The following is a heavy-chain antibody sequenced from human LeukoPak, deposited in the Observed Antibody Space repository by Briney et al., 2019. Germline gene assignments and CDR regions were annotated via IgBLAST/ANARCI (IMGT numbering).Heavy chain of an antibody. V-gene: IGHV4-34*01. CDR2: INHSGST. CDR3: ASRNYGIAVAGTVAI. D-gene: IGHD6-19*01. J-gene: IGHJ3*02. Sequence: SETLSLTCAVYGGSFSGYYWSWIRQPPGKGLEWIGEINHSGSTNYNPPLKSRVTISVDTSKNQFSLKLSSVTAADTAVYYCASRNYGIAVAGTVAIWGQGTMVTVSS. CDR1: GGSFSGYY.